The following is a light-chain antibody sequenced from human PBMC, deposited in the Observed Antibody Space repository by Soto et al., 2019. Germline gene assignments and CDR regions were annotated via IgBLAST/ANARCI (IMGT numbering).Light chain of an antibody. CDR2: GAS. V-gene: IGKV3-11*01. Sequence: EIVIRHCSATLPVYKGEGATLSCRASQSVSSNLAWYQQKPGQAPRLLIYGASNRATGIPARFSGSGSGTDFTLTISRLEPEDFAVYYCQQRSIWPITVGQGRRLEIK. CDR1: QSVSSN. CDR3: QQRSIWPIT. J-gene: IGKJ5*01.